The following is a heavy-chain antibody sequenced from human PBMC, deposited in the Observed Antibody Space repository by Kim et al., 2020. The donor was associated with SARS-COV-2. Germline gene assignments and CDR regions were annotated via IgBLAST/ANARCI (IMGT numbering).Heavy chain of an antibody. D-gene: IGHD3-10*01. Sequence: GGSLRLSCAASGFTFSSYGMHWVRQAPGKGLEWVAVISYDGSNKYYADSVKGRFTISRDNSKNTRYLQMNSLRAEDTAVYYCAREGGYVLLWFENYGMDVWGQVTTVTVSS. CDR1: GFTFSSYG. V-gene: IGHV3-33*05. CDR2: ISYDGSNK. J-gene: IGHJ6*02. CDR3: AREGGYVLLWFENYGMDV.